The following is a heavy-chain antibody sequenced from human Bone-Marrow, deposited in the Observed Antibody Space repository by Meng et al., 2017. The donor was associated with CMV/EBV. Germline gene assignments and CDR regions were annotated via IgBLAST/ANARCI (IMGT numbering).Heavy chain of an antibody. CDR2: MNPNIGNT. CDR1: GYTFTSYD. Sequence: ASVKVSCKPSGYTFTSYDINWVRQATGQGLEWMGWMNPNIGNTGYAQKFQGRVTMTRDTSISTAYMELSSLTSEDTAVYSCARRGPDYYYAMDVWGQGTTVTVSS. J-gene: IGHJ6*02. CDR3: ARRGPDYYYAMDV. V-gene: IGHV1-8*01.